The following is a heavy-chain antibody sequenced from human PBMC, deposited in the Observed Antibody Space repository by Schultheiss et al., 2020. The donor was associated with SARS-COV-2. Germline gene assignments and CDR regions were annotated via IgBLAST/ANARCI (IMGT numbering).Heavy chain of an antibody. CDR2: IYYSGST. D-gene: IGHD2-2*01. V-gene: IGHV4-59*12. CDR3: ARGTQGRIVVVPALLYRGRYYMDV. Sequence: SETLSLTCTVSGGSISSYYWSWIRQPPGKGLEWIAYIYYSGSTNYNPSLKSRVTISVDTSKNQFSLKLSSLTAADTAVYYCARGTQGRIVVVPALLYRGRYYMDVWGKGTTVTVSS. CDR1: GGSISSYY. J-gene: IGHJ6*03.